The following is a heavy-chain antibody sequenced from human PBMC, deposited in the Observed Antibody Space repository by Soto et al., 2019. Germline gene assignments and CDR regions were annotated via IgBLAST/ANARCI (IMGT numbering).Heavy chain of an antibody. CDR2: IIPIFGTA. Sequence: QVQLVQSGAEVKKPGSSVKVSCKASGGTFSSYAISWVRQAPGQGLGWMGGIIPIFGTANYAQKFQGRVTITADKSTSTAYMELSSLRSEDTAVYYCATRGYSYGYVRYYYYGMDVWGQGTTVTVSS. V-gene: IGHV1-69*06. CDR3: ATRGYSYGYVRYYYYGMDV. J-gene: IGHJ6*02. D-gene: IGHD5-18*01. CDR1: GGTFSSYA.